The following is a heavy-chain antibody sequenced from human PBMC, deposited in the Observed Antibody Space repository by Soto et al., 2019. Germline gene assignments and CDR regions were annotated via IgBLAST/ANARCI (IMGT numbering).Heavy chain of an antibody. CDR2: ISYDGSNK. CDR3: AKNIVGGGDYYGMDV. V-gene: IGHV3-30*18. Sequence: QVQLVESGGGVVQPGRSLRLSCAASGFTFSSYGMHWVRQAPGKGLEWVAVISYDGSNKYYADSVKGRFTISRDNSKNTLYLQMNSLRAEDTAVYYRAKNIVGGGDYYGMDVWGQGTTVTVSS. D-gene: IGHD1-26*01. CDR1: GFTFSSYG. J-gene: IGHJ6*02.